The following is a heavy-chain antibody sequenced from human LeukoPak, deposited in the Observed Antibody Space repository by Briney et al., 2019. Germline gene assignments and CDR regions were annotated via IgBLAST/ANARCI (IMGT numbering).Heavy chain of an antibody. J-gene: IGHJ3*02. D-gene: IGHD1-26*01. V-gene: IGHV4-39*01. CDR2: IYYTGNT. CDR3: ARRSYGALDAFDI. CDR1: GDSISSSSYY. Sequence: SETLSLTCTVSGDSISSSSYYWGWIRQPPGKGLEWIGSIYYTGNTYYNPSLMSRVTISVDTSKNQFSLQLTSVTAADTAVYYCARRSYGALDAFDIWGQGTMVTVSS.